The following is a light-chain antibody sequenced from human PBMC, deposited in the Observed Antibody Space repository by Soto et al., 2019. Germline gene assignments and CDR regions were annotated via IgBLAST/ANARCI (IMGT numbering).Light chain of an antibody. J-gene: IGLJ1*01. Sequence: QSALTQTASVSGSPGQSITISCTGTSSDVGSYSLVSWYQQHPGKAPKLMIYEVSKRPSGVSNRFSGSKSGNTASLTISGLQTEDEGDYYCCSYAGSCTLYVFGSGTKVTVL. V-gene: IGLV2-23*02. CDR3: CSYAGSCTLYV. CDR1: SSDVGSYSL. CDR2: EVS.